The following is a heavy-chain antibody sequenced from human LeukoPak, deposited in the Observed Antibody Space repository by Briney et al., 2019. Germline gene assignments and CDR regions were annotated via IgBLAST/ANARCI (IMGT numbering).Heavy chain of an antibody. D-gene: IGHD2-8*01. V-gene: IGHV4-34*01. J-gene: IGHJ4*02. CDR3: ARGRVNGKFDY. CDR2: INHSGTT. Sequence: SETLSLTCAVYGGSFSGYYWSWIRQPPGKGLEWIGEINHSGTTNSNPSLKSRVTMSVDRSKNQFSLNLSSVTAADTAVYYYARGRVNGKFDYWGQGALVSVSS. CDR1: GGSFSGYY.